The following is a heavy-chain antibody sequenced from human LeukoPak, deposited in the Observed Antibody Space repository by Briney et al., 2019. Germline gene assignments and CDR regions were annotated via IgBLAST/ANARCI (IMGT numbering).Heavy chain of an antibody. J-gene: IGHJ6*02. V-gene: IGHV4-59*01. Sequence: PSETLSLTCSVSGGSISSDYWAWIRQPPGKGLDWIGYMFYTGSTNYNPSLKSRVTISLATSKKQFSLKLSSVTAADTAVYYRARVSVVYGMDVWGRGTTVTVSS. CDR1: GGSISSDY. CDR2: MFYTGST. CDR3: ARVSVVYGMDV.